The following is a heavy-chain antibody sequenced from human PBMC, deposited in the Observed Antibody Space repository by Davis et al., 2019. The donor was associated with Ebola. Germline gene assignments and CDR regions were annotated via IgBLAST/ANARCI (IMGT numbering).Heavy chain of an antibody. CDR1: GGSISSSNW. CDR2: IYHSGST. D-gene: IGHD3-10*01. Sequence: MPGGSLRLSCAVSGGSISSSNWWSWVRQPPGKGLEWIGEIYHSGSTNYNPSLKSRVTISVDKSKNQFSLKLSSVTAADTAVYYCARDRGMVRGVGFDYWGQGTLVTVSS. V-gene: IGHV4-4*02. CDR3: ARDRGMVRGVGFDY. J-gene: IGHJ4*02.